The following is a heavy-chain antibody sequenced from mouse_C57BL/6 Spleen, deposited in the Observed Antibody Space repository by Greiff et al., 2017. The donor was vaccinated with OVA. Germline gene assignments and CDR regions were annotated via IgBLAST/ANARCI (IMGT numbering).Heavy chain of an antibody. Sequence: VQLQQPGAELVKPGASVKMSCKASGYTFTSYWITWVKQRPGQGLEWIGDIYPGSGSTNYNEKFKSKATLNVEKSSSTAYMQLSSLTPEDSAVYYCAREKEIRGSSSIAYWGQGTLVTVSA. CDR2: IYPGSGST. V-gene: IGHV1-55*01. CDR3: AREKEIRGSSSIAY. J-gene: IGHJ3*01. D-gene: IGHD1-1*01. CDR1: GYTFTSYW.